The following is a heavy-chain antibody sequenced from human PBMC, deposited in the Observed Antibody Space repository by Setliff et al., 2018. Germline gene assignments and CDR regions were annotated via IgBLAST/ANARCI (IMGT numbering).Heavy chain of an antibody. CDR1: GGSISSDSDY. CDR2: IYASGRS. CDR3: AREGGGSGWTPDS. J-gene: IGHJ4*02. D-gene: IGHD6-19*01. Sequence: SETLSLTCTVSGGSISSDSDYWSWIRQSAGKGLEWIGRIYASGRSDHNPSFQSRVAMSVDRSKNQFSLNLRAMTAADTAVYYCAREGGGSGWTPDSWGQGTQVTVSS. V-gene: IGHV4-61*02.